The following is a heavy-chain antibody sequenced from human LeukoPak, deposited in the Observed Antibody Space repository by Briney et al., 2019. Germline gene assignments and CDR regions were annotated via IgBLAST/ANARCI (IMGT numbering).Heavy chain of an antibody. J-gene: IGHJ4*02. D-gene: IGHD3-3*01. V-gene: IGHV4-61*02. CDR1: GGSISSGSYY. CDR3: ARDKGILGVGYYFDY. CDR2: IYTSGST. Sequence: KPSETLSLTCTVSGGSISSGSYYWSWIRQPAGKGLEWIGRIYTSGSTNYNPSLKSRVTISVDTSKNQFSLKLSSVTAADTAVYCCARDKGILGVGYYFDYWGQGTLVTVSS.